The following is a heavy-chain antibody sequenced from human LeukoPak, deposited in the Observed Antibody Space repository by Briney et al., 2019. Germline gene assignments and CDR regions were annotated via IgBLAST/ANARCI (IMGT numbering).Heavy chain of an antibody. V-gene: IGHV3-48*02. D-gene: IGHD3-16*02. CDR1: GFTFSSSS. CDR3: ATAAAKVWGSYRPDY. J-gene: IGHJ4*02. CDR2: ISGSSSTI. Sequence: GGSLRLSCVVSGFTFSSSSMNWVRQAPGKGLEWVSYISGSSSTIYYADSVKGRFTISRDNAKNSLYLQMNSLRDEDTAVYYGATAAAKVWGSYRPDYWGQGTLVTVSS.